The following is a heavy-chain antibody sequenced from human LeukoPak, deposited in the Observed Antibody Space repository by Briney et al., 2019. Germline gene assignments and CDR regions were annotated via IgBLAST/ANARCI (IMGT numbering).Heavy chain of an antibody. CDR1: GGSFSGYY. CDR2: INHSGSN. D-gene: IGHD3-3*01. CDR3: ARQPIRFLEWLWWFDP. Sequence: PSETLSLTCAVHGGSFSGYYWSWIRQPPGKGLDWIGEINHSGSNNYNPSLKSRVTISVDTSKNQFSLKLSSVTAADTAVYYCARQPIRFLEWLWWFDPWGQGTLVTVSS. V-gene: IGHV4-34*01. J-gene: IGHJ5*02.